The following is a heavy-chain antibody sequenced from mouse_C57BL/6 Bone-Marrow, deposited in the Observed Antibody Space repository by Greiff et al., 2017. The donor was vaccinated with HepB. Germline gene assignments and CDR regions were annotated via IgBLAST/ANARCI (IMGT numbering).Heavy chain of an antibody. J-gene: IGHJ2*01. Sequence: VQLKQSGAELVRPGASVKLSCTASGFNIKDDYMHWVKQRPEQGLEWIGWFDPENGDTEYASKFQGKATITADTSSNTAYLQLSSLTSEDTAVYYWTGETTFFDYWGQGTTLTVSS. CDR1: GFNIKDDY. D-gene: IGHD2-12*01. V-gene: IGHV14-4*01. CDR3: TGETTFFDY. CDR2: FDPENGDT.